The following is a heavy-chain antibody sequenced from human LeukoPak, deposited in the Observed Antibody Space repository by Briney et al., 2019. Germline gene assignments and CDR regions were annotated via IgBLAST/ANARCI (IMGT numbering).Heavy chain of an antibody. D-gene: IGHD5-18*01. V-gene: IGHV3-30*18. J-gene: IGHJ4*02. Sequence: GGSLRLSCAASGFTFSSYVMHWVRQAPGKGLEWVAVISYDGSNKYYADSVKGRFTISRDNSKNTLYLQMNSLRAEDTAVYYCAKAETWIQLWLLGYWGQGTLVTVSS. CDR2: ISYDGSNK. CDR1: GFTFSSYV. CDR3: AKAETWIQLWLLGY.